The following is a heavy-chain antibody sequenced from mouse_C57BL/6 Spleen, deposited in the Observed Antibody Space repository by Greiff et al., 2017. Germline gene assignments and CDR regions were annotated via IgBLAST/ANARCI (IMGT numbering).Heavy chain of an antibody. V-gene: IGHV1-22*01. J-gene: IGHJ4*01. D-gene: IGHD2-10*01. CDR2: IKPNTGGT. Sequence: EVQLQQSGPELVKPGASVKMSCKASGYTFTDYNMHWVKQSHGKRLEWMGYIKPNTGGTSSNQKFQGKGTLTVNKSSSTAYMELRSLTSEDSAVYYCGLLWARGYWGQGTSVTVSS. CDR1: GYTFTDYN. CDR3: GLLWARGY.